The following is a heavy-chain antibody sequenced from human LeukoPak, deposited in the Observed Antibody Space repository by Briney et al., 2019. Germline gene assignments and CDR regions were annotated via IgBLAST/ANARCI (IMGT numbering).Heavy chain of an antibody. CDR1: GYTFTSYG. CDR2: ISAYNGNT. J-gene: IGHJ5*02. D-gene: IGHD2-2*02. CDR3: ARVGCSRTSCYKGGWFDP. Sequence: ASVKVSCKASGYTFTSYGISWVRQAPGQGLEWMGWISAYNGNTNYAQKLQGRVTMTTDTSTSTAYMELRSLRFDDTAVYYCARVGCSRTSCYKGGWFDPWGQGTLVTVSS. V-gene: IGHV1-18*01.